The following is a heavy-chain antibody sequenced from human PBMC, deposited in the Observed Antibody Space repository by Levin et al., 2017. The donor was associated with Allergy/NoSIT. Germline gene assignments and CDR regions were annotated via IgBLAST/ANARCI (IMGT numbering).Heavy chain of an antibody. V-gene: IGHV3-48*02. Sequence: GGSLRLSCAASGFTFSSYSMNWVRQAPGQGLEWVSYISSTSSIIYYADSVKGRFTISRDNAKNSLYLQMNSLGDEDTAIYYCARDLVGATSNWYFDLWGRGTLVTVSS. J-gene: IGHJ2*01. CDR1: GFTFSSYS. CDR3: ARDLVGATSNWYFDL. CDR2: ISSTSSII. D-gene: IGHD1-26*01.